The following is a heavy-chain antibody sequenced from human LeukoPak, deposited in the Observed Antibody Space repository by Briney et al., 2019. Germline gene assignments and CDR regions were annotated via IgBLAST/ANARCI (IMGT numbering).Heavy chain of an antibody. Sequence: GRSLRLSCAASGFTFSSYAMHWVRQAPGKGLEWVAVISYDGSNKHYADSVKGRFTISRDNSKNTLYLQMNSLRAEDTAVYYCARLAARQAYYYYYYMDVWGKGTTVTVSS. CDR3: ARLAARQAYYYYYYMDV. CDR1: GFTFSSYA. CDR2: ISYDGSNK. J-gene: IGHJ6*03. D-gene: IGHD6-6*01. V-gene: IGHV3-30*01.